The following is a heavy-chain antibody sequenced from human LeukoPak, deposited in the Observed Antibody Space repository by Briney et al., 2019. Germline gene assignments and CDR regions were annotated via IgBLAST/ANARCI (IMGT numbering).Heavy chain of an antibody. D-gene: IGHD3-22*01. J-gene: IGHJ4*02. CDR3: ARSRYYYDSSGYPHVGNFDY. CDR1: GYSISSGYY. CDR2: IYRSGST. V-gene: IGHV4-38-2*02. Sequence: SGTLSLTCTVSGYSISSGYYWVWIRQPPGKGLEWIGSIYRSGSTNYNPSLKSRVTISVDTSKNQFSLKLSSVTAADTAVYYCARSRYYYDSSGYPHVGNFDYWGQGTLVTVSS.